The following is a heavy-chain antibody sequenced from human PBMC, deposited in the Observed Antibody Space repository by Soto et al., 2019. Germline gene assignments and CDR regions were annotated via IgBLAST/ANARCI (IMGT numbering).Heavy chain of an antibody. CDR2: ISGSDGKT. CDR1: GFSFGSYD. J-gene: IGHJ4*02. Sequence: WGSLRLSCAASGFSFGSYDLSWVRQAPGKGLEWVSTISGSDGKTFYADSVKGRFSISRDTSQSTLYLQMNSLRADDTAMYYCARWSYLDYWGQGTRVTVSS. D-gene: IGHD3-3*01. CDR3: ARWSYLDY. V-gene: IGHV3-23*01.